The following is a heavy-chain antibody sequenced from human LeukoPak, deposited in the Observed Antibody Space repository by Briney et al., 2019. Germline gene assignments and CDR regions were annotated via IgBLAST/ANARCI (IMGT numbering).Heavy chain of an antibody. V-gene: IGHV3-30*18. J-gene: IGHJ1*01. CDR1: GFTFSTYG. CDR2: ISNDGNRK. CDR3: AKPGGQQLVLGAEYFQH. D-gene: IGHD6-13*01. Sequence: GRSLRLSCAGSGFTFSTYGMHWVRQAPGKGLEWVSTISNDGNRKYYAVSVKGRFIISRDNSKNTLYLQMNSLRAEDTAVYYCAKPGGQQLVLGAEYFQHWGQGTLVTVSS.